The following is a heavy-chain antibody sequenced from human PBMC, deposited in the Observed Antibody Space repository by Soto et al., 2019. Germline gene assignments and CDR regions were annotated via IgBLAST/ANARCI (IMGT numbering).Heavy chain of an antibody. J-gene: IGHJ5*02. CDR2: ISGSGGST. CDR3: AKGGDSSSWYAVNWLDP. D-gene: IGHD6-13*01. V-gene: IGHV3-23*01. CDR1: GFTFTSYA. Sequence: EVQLLESGGGLVQPGGSLRLSCAASGFTFTSYAMSWVRQAPGKGLEWVSAISGSGGSTYYADSVKGRFTISRDNSKNTLYLQMNSLRAEDTAVYYCAKGGDSSSWYAVNWLDPWGQGTLVTVSS.